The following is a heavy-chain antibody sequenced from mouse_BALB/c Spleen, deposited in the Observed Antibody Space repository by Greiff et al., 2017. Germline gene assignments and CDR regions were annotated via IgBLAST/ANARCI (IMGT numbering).Heavy chain of an antibody. CDR1: GYSITSGYY. J-gene: IGHJ2*01. V-gene: IGHV3-6*02. D-gene: IGHD2-3*01. Sequence: EVKLQESGPGLVKPSQSLSLTCSVTGYSITSGYYWNWIRQFPGNKLEWMGYISYDGSNNYNPSLKNRISITRDTSKNQFFLKLNSVTTEDTATYYCARVGDGYHGDYFDYWGQGTTLTVSS. CDR2: ISYDGSN. CDR3: ARVGDGYHGDYFDY.